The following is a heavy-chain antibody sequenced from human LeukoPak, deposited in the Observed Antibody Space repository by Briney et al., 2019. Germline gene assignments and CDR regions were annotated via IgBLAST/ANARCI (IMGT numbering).Heavy chain of an antibody. CDR3: ARDSGGFDP. Sequence: TGGSLRLSCAASGFTVSSNYMSWVRQAPGKGLEWVSVIYSGGSTYYADSVKGRFTISRHNSKNTLYLQMDSLRAEGTAVYYCARDSGGFDPWGQGTLVTVSS. J-gene: IGHJ5*02. D-gene: IGHD3-10*01. V-gene: IGHV3-53*04. CDR2: IYSGGST. CDR1: GFTVSSNY.